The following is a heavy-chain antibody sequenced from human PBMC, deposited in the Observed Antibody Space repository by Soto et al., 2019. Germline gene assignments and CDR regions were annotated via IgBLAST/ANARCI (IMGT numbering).Heavy chain of an antibody. CDR2: IYPRDSDT. D-gene: IGHD4-17*01. V-gene: IGHV5-51*01. J-gene: IGHJ4*02. CDR3: ARVLNGDYAY. Sequence: PGESLKISCKGSGYSFTTYWIGWVRQMPGKGLEWMGLIYPRDSDTRYSPSFQGQVTISADKSISTAYLQWSSLRASDTAMYYCARVLNGDYAYWGQGTLVTVSS. CDR1: GYSFTTYW.